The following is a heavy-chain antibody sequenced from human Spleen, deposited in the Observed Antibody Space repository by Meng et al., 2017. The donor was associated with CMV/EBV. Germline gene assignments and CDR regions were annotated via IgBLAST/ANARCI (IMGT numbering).Heavy chain of an antibody. CDR3: ARRIGYWEDY. V-gene: IGHV1-18*01. J-gene: IGHJ4*02. D-gene: IGHD5-12*01. Sequence: SVKVSCKASGYTFTNYDISWVRQAPGQGLEWMRWISADNGNTNYAQKFQGRVTVTTDTSTTTAYMELRSLRSDDTAVYFCARRIGYWEDYWGQGTMVTVSS. CDR1: GYTFTNYD. CDR2: ISADNGNT.